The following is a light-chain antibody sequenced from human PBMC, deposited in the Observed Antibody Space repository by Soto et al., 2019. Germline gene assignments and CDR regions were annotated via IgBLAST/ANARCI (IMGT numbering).Light chain of an antibody. J-gene: IGKJ1*01. CDR1: QSVSSY. CDR2: DAS. CDR3: QQRSNWPPWG. Sequence: EIVLTQSPATLSLSPGERATLSCRASQSVSSYLAWYQQKPGQAPRLLIYDASNRATGIPARFSGSGSGTDFTLTISSLEPEDFAVYYCQQRSNWPPWGFGQGTKVDIK. V-gene: IGKV3-11*01.